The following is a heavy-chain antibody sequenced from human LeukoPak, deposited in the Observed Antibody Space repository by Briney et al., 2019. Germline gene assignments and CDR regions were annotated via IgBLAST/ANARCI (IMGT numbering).Heavy chain of an antibody. CDR2: IYSGGST. V-gene: IGHV3-66*01. J-gene: IGHJ6*02. Sequence: GGSLRLSCAASGFTVSSNYMSWVRQAPGKGLEWVSVIYSGGSTYYADSVKGRFTISRDNSKNTLYLQMNSLRAEDTAVYYCANQVYYGSGSPDLYYYYYYGMDVWGQGTTVTVSS. CDR3: ANQVYYGSGSPDLYYYYYYGMDV. D-gene: IGHD3-10*01. CDR1: GFTVSSNY.